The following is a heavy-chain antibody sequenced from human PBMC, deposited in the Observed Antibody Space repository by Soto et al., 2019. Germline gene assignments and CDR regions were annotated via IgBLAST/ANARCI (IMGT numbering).Heavy chain of an antibody. J-gene: IGHJ6*02. CDR2: VHYSGSV. D-gene: IGHD2-21*02. V-gene: IGHV4-30-4*01. Sequence: SETLSLTCTVSGGSISFDHYHWTWIRQPPGKGLEWIGYVHYSGSVLYNPSLQSRVSISVDTSKNQFSLRLSSVTAADTAVYFCAREDDGGDRDYYGLDVWGQGTTVTVSS. CDR3: AREDDGGDRDYYGLDV. CDR1: GGSISFDHYH.